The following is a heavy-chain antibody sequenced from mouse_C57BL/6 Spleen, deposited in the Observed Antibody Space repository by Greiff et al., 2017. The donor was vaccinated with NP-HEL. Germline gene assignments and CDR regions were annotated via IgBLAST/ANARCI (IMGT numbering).Heavy chain of an antibody. CDR2: IHPNSGST. Sequence: QVQLQQPGAELVKPGASVKLSCKASGYTFTSYWMHWVKQRPGQGLEWIGMIHPNSGSTNYNEKFKGKATLTADKSSSTAYMELRSLTSEDSAVYFCARKDYSNFLFDYWGQGTTLTVSS. V-gene: IGHV1-64*01. CDR1: GYTFTSYW. CDR3: ARKDYSNFLFDY. J-gene: IGHJ2*01. D-gene: IGHD2-5*01.